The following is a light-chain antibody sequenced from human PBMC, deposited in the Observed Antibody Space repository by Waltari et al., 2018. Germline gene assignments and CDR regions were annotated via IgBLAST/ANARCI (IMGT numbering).Light chain of an antibody. CDR3: SSFTRTNSWV. CDR1: SSDVGGYNY. J-gene: IGLJ3*02. CDR2: DVN. Sequence: HSALAQPASVSGSPGQSITISCTATSSDVGGYNYVFWYQQHPGKAPRPMIYDVNNRPSGVSNRFSGSKSGNTASLTISGLQAEDEADYYCSSFTRTNSWVFGGGTKLTVL. V-gene: IGLV2-14*03.